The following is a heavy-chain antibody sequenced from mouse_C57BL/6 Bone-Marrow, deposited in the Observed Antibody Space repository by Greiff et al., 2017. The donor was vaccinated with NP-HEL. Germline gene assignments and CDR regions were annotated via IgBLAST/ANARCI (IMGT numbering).Heavy chain of an antibody. Sequence: EVMLVESGGGLVKPGGSLKLSCAASGFTFSDYGMHWVRQAPEKGLEWVAYISSGSSTIYYADTVKGRFTISRDNAKNTLFLQMTSLRSEDTAMYYCATRDYYGSSYGGNYYAMDYWGQGTSVTVSS. V-gene: IGHV5-17*01. J-gene: IGHJ4*01. CDR3: ATRDYYGSSYGGNYYAMDY. CDR1: GFTFSDYG. D-gene: IGHD1-1*01. CDR2: ISSGSSTI.